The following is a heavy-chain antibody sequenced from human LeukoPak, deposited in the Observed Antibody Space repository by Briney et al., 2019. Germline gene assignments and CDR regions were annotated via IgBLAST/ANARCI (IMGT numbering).Heavy chain of an antibody. D-gene: IGHD3-22*01. CDR3: ASGGGDYYDSSGYYRDAFDI. V-gene: IGHV1-69*04. CDR2: IIPILGIA. Sequence: SVKVPCKASGGTFSSYAISWVRQAPGQGLEWMGRIIPILGIANYAQKFQGRVTITADKSTSTAYMELSSLRSEDTAVYYCASGGGDYYDSSGYYRDAFDIWGQGTMVTVSS. CDR1: GGTFSSYA. J-gene: IGHJ3*02.